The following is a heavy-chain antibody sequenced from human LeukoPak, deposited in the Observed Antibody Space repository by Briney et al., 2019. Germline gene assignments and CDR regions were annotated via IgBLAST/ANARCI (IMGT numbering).Heavy chain of an antibody. CDR3: ARGVSSGYFDY. J-gene: IGHJ4*02. CDR1: GFTVSSNY. CDR2: IYSGGST. Sequence: GGSLRLSCAASGFTVSSNYMSWVRQAPGKRLEWVSVIYSGGSTYYADSVKGRFTISRDNSKNTLYLQMNSLRAEDTAVYYCARGVSSGYFDYWGQGTLVTVSS. V-gene: IGHV3-53*01. D-gene: IGHD3-22*01.